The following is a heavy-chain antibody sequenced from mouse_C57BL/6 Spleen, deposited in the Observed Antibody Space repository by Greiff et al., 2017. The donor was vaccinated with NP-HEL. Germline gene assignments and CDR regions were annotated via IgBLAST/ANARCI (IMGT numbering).Heavy chain of an antibody. V-gene: IGHV1-53*01. CDR1: GYTFTSYW. D-gene: IGHD1-1*01. CDR3: AREGFYYGSRGGNFDY. CDR2: INPSNGGT. Sequence: QVQLQQSGTELVKPGASVKLSCKASGYTFTSYWMHWVKQRPGQGLEWIGNINPSNGGTNYNEKFKSKATLTVDKSSSTAYMQLSSLTSEDSAVYYCAREGFYYGSRGGNFDYWGQGTTLTVSS. J-gene: IGHJ2*01.